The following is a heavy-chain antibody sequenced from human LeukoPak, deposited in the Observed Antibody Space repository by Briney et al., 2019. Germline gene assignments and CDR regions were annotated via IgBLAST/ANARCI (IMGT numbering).Heavy chain of an antibody. CDR1: GYTFTSYY. V-gene: IGHV1-46*01. D-gene: IGHD5-18*01. CDR3: ATSIQLWVPFDY. CDR2: INPSGGST. J-gene: IGHJ4*02. Sequence: ASVKVSCKASGYTFTSYYMHWVRQAPGQGLEWMGIINPSGGSTSYAQKFQGRVTMTRDMSTSTVYMELSSLRSEDTAVYYCATSIQLWVPFDYWGQGTLVTVS.